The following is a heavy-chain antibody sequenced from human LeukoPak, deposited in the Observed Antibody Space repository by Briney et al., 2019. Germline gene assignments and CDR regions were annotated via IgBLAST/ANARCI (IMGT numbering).Heavy chain of an antibody. CDR1: GFTFGDYG. Sequence: GGSLRLSCTASGFTFGDYGMTWVRQAPGKGVEWVGFIRSKAHGGTTEYAASMKGRFTISRDDSKSVAYLQMNSLKTEDTGVYYCTRTTYSSGWYIDYWGQGTLVTVSS. CDR3: TRTTYSSGWYIDY. CDR2: IRSKAHGGTT. J-gene: IGHJ4*02. V-gene: IGHV3-49*04. D-gene: IGHD6-19*01.